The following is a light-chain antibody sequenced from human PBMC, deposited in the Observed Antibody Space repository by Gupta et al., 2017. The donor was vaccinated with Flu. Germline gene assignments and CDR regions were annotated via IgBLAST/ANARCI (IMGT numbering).Light chain of an antibody. J-gene: IGKJ5*01. CDR2: WAS. CDR1: QSVLYSSNNKNY. CDR3: QQYYSTPIT. V-gene: IGKV4-1*01. Sequence: DLVINQSPEPLAVSLGGRATINCKSSQSVLYSSNNKNYLAWYQQKPGQPPKLLIYWASTRESGVPDRFSGSGSGTDFTLTISSLQAEDVAVYYCQQYYSTPITFGQGTRLEIK.